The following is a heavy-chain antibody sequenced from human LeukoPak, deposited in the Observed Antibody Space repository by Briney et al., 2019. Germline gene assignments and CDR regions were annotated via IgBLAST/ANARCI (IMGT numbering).Heavy chain of an antibody. CDR2: INPNSGGT. V-gene: IGHV1-2*02. D-gene: IGHD6-13*01. CDR1: GYTFTGYY. J-gene: IGHJ4*02. CDR3: ARGEAAAAPFDY. Sequence: ASVKVSCKASGYTFTGYYMHWARQAPGQGLEWMGWINPNSGGTNHAQKFQGRVTMTRDTSISTAYMELSRLRSDDTAVYYCARGEAAAAPFDYWGQGTLVTVSS.